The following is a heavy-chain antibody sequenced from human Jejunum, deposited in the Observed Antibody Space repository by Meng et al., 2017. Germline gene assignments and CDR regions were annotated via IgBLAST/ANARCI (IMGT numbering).Heavy chain of an antibody. D-gene: IGHD2-8*01. CDR3: ARAYCTDVSCHDFFDS. J-gene: IGHJ4*02. CDR1: GASISRTNW. CDR2: IDPTEST. Sequence: QLRESGPVVVKPPGTRSLTCAVSGASISRTNWWSWVRQPPGKGLEWIGKIDPTESTHYNPSLKGRVTISADRSKNQFSLRLTSVTAADTAIYYCARAYCTDVSCHDFFDSWGQGTLVTVSS. V-gene: IGHV4-4*03.